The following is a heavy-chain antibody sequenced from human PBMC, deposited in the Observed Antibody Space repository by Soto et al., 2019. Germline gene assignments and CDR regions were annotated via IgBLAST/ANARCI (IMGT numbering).Heavy chain of an antibody. CDR2: IYHSGST. CDR3: ARGIRMVDSLFDY. J-gene: IGHJ4*02. V-gene: IGHV4-38-2*01. Sequence: PWETLSLTCAFSVYSISSGYYWGWIRQPPGKGLEWIGSIYHSGSTYYNPSLKSRVTISVDTSKNQFSLKLSSVTAADTAVYYCARGIRMVDSLFDYWGQRTQGTV. CDR1: VYSISSGYY. D-gene: IGHD3-16*01.